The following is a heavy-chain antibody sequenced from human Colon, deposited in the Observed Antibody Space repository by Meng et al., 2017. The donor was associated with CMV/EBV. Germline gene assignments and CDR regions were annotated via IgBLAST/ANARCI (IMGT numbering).Heavy chain of an antibody. V-gene: IGHV3-23*01. D-gene: IGHD3-10*01. CDR3: AKDRSALLWFGELFEFDY. Sequence: LSSYAMSWGRQAPGKGLEWVSAISGSGGSTYYADSVKGRFTISRDNSKNTLYLQMNSLRAEDTAVYYCAKDRSALLWFGELFEFDYWGQGTLVTVSS. CDR2: ISGSGGST. CDR1: LSSYA. J-gene: IGHJ4*02.